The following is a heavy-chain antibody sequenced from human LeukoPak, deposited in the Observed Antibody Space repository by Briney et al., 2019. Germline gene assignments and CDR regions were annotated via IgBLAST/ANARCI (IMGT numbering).Heavy chain of an antibody. CDR2: IKSNADGGTP. CDR3: TTFYHEYSPY. D-gene: IGHD2/OR15-2a*01. Sequence: GGSLRLSCAASGFSFMNAWMIWVRQAPGKGLEWVGRIKSNADGGTPDYAAPARGRSTISRDDSKNTLYLQMNSLKTEDTAVYYCTTFYHEYSPYWGRGTLVTVSS. V-gene: IGHV3-15*01. CDR1: GFSFMNAW. J-gene: IGHJ4*02.